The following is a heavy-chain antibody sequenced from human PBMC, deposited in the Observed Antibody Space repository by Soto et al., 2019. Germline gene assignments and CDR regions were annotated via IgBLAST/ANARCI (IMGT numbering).Heavy chain of an antibody. V-gene: IGHV5-51*01. CDR3: ARAPLHGYSIHFKS. D-gene: IGHD2-15*01. J-gene: IGHJ4*02. CDR2: VDHLDSDT. Sequence: PGESLKICCKASGNIFIDYWRGWVRQMPRKGVEWMWIVDHLDSDTRYSRYFQGQVTISADRSTGTAFLQWRILKASDTALYYCARAPLHGYSIHFKSGGQGTLVTVSS. CDR1: GNIFIDYW.